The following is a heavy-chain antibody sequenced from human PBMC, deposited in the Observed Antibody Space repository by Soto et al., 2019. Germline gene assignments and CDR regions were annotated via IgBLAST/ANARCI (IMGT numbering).Heavy chain of an antibody. V-gene: IGHV3-15*07. J-gene: IGHJ4*02. CDR2: IRSNSDGGTT. CDR1: GFTFSRYW. CDR3: ATSPGFYDASPFDY. Sequence: GVLRLSCAASGFTFSRYWMNWVRQAPGKGLEWVGRIRSNSDGGTTDYVAPVKGRFTISRDDSQNTVYLQMNSLKIEDTAVYYCATSPGFYDASPFDYWGQGTLVTVS. D-gene: IGHD3-22*01.